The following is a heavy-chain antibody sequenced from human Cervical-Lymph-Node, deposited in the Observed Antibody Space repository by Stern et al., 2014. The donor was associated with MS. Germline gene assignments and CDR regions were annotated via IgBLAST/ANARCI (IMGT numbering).Heavy chain of an antibody. J-gene: IGHJ4*02. CDR2: IYYTGTN. CDR1: GASISSYY. V-gene: IGHV4-59*01. Sequence: QLQLQESGPGLVKPSETLSLTCTVSGASISSYYWNWIRQPPGKGLEWIGYIYYTGTNNYIPSLKGRVAISLDTSKNQFSLILRSVSAADTAVYYCARKSLSMDHYFDSWGQGTLVTVSS. D-gene: IGHD2-2*03. CDR3: ARKSLSMDHYFDS.